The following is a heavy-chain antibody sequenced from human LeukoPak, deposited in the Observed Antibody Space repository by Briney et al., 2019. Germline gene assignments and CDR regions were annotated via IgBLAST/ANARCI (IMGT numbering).Heavy chain of an antibody. CDR3: SIIVVAPIDYYYYMDV. J-gene: IGHJ6*03. CDR1: GYSISSGYY. V-gene: IGHV4-38-2*02. D-gene: IGHD3-22*01. Sequence: SETLSLTCTVSGYSISSGYYWGWIRQPPGKGLEWIGSIYHSGSTYYNPSLKSRVTILVDTSKNQFSLKLSSVTAADTAVYYCSIIVVAPIDYYYYMDVWGKGTTVTVSS. CDR2: IYHSGST.